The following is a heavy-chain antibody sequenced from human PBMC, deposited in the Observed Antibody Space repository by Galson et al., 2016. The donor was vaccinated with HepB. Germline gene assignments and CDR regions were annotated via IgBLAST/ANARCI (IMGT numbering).Heavy chain of an antibody. CDR1: GFSLSDYG. Sequence: SLRLSCAASGFSLSDYGMHWVRQAPGKGLEWVAIVSYDGNNKEYGDSVKGRFTISRDNSKNTLYLQMNSLRPEDTAVYHCAKDFETSGYYPYFFDYWGHGTLVTVSS. J-gene: IGHJ4*01. V-gene: IGHV3-30*18. CDR2: VSYDGNNK. CDR3: AKDFETSGYYPYFFDY. D-gene: IGHD3-22*01.